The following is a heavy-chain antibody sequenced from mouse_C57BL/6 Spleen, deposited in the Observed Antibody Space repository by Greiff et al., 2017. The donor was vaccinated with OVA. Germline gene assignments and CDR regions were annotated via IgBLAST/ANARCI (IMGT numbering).Heavy chain of an antibody. CDR2: ISDGGSYT. CDR1: GFTFSSYA. J-gene: IGHJ3*01. CDR3: ARDRGLRWFAY. D-gene: IGHD1-1*01. V-gene: IGHV5-4*01. Sequence: EVKLVESGGGLVKPGGSLKLSCAASGFTFSSYAMSWVRQTPEKRLEWVATISDGGSYTYYPDNVKGRFTISRDNAKNNLYLQMSHLKSEDTAMYYCARDRGLRWFAYWGQGTLVTVSA.